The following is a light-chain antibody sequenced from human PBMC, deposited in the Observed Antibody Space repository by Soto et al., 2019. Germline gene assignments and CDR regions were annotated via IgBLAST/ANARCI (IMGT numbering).Light chain of an antibody. CDR3: AAWDDSLNGVV. J-gene: IGLJ2*01. CDR1: SSNIGSNT. CDR2: SNN. Sequence: QSVLTQPPSASGTPGQRVTISCSGSSSNIGSNTVNWYQQLPGTAPKLLIYSNNQRPSGVPDRFSGSKSGTSASLAISGLQSEDDADYYWAAWDDSLNGVVFGGGTKLTVL. V-gene: IGLV1-44*01.